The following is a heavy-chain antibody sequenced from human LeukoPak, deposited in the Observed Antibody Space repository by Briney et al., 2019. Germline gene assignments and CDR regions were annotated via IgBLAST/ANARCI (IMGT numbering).Heavy chain of an antibody. J-gene: IGHJ6*03. V-gene: IGHV4-4*07. CDR3: ARDGREMTTVTSYYYYYYYMDV. D-gene: IGHD4-11*01. CDR1: GGSISSYY. Sequence: SETLSLTCTVSGGSISSYYWSWIRQPARKGLEVIGRIYTSGSTNYNPSLKSRVTMSVDTSKNQFSLKLSSVTAADTAVYYCARDGREMTTVTSYYYYYYYMDVWGKGTTVTVSS. CDR2: IYTSGST.